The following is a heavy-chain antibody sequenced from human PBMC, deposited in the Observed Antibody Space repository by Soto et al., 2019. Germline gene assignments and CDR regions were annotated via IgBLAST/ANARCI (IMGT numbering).Heavy chain of an antibody. CDR2: ISSSSSTI. D-gene: IGHD2-21*01. V-gene: IGHV3-48*01. Sequence: EVQLVESGGGLVQPGGSLRLSCAASGFTFSSYSMNWVRQAPGKGLEWVSYISSSSSTIYYADSVKGRFTISRDNAKNSLYLQMNSLRAEDTAVYYCAREAYPFDCWAQGTLVTVSS. CDR1: GFTFSSYS. CDR3: AREAYPFDC. J-gene: IGHJ4*02.